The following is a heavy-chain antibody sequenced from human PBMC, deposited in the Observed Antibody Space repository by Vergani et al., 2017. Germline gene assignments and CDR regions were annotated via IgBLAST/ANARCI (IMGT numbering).Heavy chain of an antibody. V-gene: IGHV1-24*01. CDR2: FDPEDGET. CDR1: GYTLTELS. D-gene: IGHD3-22*01. J-gene: IGHJ5*02. CDR3: ATVSNYYDSSGYGWFEP. Sequence: QVQLVQSGAEVKKPGASVKVSCKVSGYTLTELSMHWVRQAPGKGLEWMGGFDPEDGETIYAQKFQGRVTMTEDASTDTAYMELSSVRSEDTAVYYGATVSNYYDSSGYGWFEPWGQGTLVTVSS.